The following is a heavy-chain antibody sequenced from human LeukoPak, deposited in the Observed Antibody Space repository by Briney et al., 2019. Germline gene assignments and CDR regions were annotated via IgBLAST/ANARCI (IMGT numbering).Heavy chain of an antibody. J-gene: IGHJ4*02. D-gene: IGHD3-3*01. CDR1: GGSISSSNW. CDR3: ARAQPIRFLEWSRIGDYFDY. CDR2: IYNSGST. Sequence: SKPLSLTWAASGGSISSSNWWSWFRKPPGRGLEWIGEIYNSGSTNYNPSLKSRVTISVDKSKNQFSLKLSSVTAADTAVYYCARAQPIRFLEWSRIGDYFDYWGQGTLVTVSS. V-gene: IGHV4-4*02.